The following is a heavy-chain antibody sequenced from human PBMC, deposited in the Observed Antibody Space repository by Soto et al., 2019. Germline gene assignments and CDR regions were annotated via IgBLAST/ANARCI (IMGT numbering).Heavy chain of an antibody. Sequence: QVQLVQSGTEVKKPGASVKVSCKASGYTFTGYYMHWVRQAPGQGLEWMGWINPNSGGTNYAQKFQGWVTMTRDTSISTAYMELSRLRSDDTAVYYCARVRDGSQTDYYYYYGMDVWGQGTTVTVSS. CDR3: ARVRDGSQTDYYYYYGMDV. J-gene: IGHJ6*02. CDR1: GYTFTGYY. D-gene: IGHD2-21*01. CDR2: INPNSGGT. V-gene: IGHV1-2*04.